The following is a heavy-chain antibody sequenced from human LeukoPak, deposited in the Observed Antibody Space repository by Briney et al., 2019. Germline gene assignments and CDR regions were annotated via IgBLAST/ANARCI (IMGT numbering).Heavy chain of an antibody. CDR1: GGSISSGDYY. D-gene: IGHD4-23*01. J-gene: IGHJ4*02. V-gene: IGHV4-30-4*01. CDR2: IYYSGST. Sequence: SKTLSLTCTVSGGSISSGDYYWSWIRQPPGKGLEWIGYIYYSGSTYYNPSLKSRVTISVDTSKNQFSLKLSSVTAADTAVYYCARDLLNEGNHLDYWGQGTLVTVSS. CDR3: ARDLLNEGNHLDY.